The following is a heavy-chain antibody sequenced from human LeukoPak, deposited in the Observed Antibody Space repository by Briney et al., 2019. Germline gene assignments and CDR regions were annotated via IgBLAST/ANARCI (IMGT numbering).Heavy chain of an antibody. CDR2: IKPDGSEK. CDR1: GFTFSRYA. Sequence: GRSLRLSCAASGFTFSRYAMHWVRQAPGKGLEWVANIKPDGSEKHYVDSVKGRFTISRDNAKNSLYLQMNSLRVEDTAVYYCARDQWWQFIAVAITSYFDSWGQGTLVTVSS. D-gene: IGHD6-19*01. J-gene: IGHJ4*02. V-gene: IGHV3-7*01. CDR3: ARDQWWQFIAVAITSYFDS.